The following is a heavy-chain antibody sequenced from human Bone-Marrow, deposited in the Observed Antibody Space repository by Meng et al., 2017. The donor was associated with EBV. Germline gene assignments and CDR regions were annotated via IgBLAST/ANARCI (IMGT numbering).Heavy chain of an antibody. D-gene: IGHD4-23*01. J-gene: IGHJ4*02. CDR2: ISYDGSNK. CDR3: ARDRGGNSDY. V-gene: IGHV3-30-3*01. CDR1: GFTFTSYA. Sequence: QVQLGEAGGRAVQPWTSLRLSCAASGFTFTSYAMHWVRQAPGKGLEWVAVISYDGSNKYYADSVKGRFTISRDNSKNTLYLQMNSLRAEDTAVYYCARDRGGNSDYWGQGTLVTVSS.